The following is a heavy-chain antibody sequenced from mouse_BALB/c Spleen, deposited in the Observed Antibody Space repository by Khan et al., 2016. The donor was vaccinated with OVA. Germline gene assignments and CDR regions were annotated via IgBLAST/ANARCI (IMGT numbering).Heavy chain of an antibody. V-gene: IGHV1-9*01. J-gene: IGHJ4*01. Sequence: QVQLQQSGAELMKPGASVKIACKATGYTFSSYWIEWVKQRPGHGLEGSGEILPGRHITNYNENFKGKATFTADTSSNTAYIQLSSLTSEDSAVYYCACCAGRTYSMDYWGQGTSGTVSS. D-gene: IGHD2-12*01. CDR3: ACCAGRTYSMDY. CDR2: ILPGRHIT. CDR1: GYTFSSYW.